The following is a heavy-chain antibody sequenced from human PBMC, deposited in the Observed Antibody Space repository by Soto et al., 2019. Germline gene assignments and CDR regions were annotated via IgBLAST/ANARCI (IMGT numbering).Heavy chain of an antibody. Sequence: QVQLVQSGAEVKKPGSSVKVSCKAPGGTFSSYAISWVRQAPGQGLEWRGGIIPIFGTAKYAQKVQGRVTNTADESTSTGYMELSSLRSEDTAVYYCARSQGGSSSLDIYYYYYYGMDVWGQGTTVTVSS. CDR1: GGTFSSYA. J-gene: IGHJ6*02. V-gene: IGHV1-69*01. CDR3: ARSQGGSSSLDIYYYYYYGMDV. D-gene: IGHD2-15*01. CDR2: IIPIFGTA.